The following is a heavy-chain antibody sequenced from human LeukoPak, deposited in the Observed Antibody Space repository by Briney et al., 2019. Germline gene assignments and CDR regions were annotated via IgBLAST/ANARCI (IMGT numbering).Heavy chain of an antibody. CDR1: GFTFSSYG. D-gene: IGHD3-10*01. Sequence: GGSLRLSCAASGFTFSSYGMHWGRQAPGRGLEGVAFIRYDGSNTYYADSVKGRFTISRDNSKNTLYLQMNSLRAKDTAVYYCAKGRFGELLDYWGQGTLVTVSS. CDR3: AKGRFGELLDY. V-gene: IGHV3-30*02. J-gene: IGHJ4*02. CDR2: IRYDGSNT.